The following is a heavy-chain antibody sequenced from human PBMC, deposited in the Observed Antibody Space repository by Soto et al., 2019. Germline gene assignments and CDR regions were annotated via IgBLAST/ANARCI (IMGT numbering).Heavy chain of an antibody. J-gene: IGHJ5*02. CDR3: ARDKRDYDFWSGFSSSFGWFDP. CDR1: GFTFSSYG. CDR2: IWYDGSNK. Sequence: QVQLVESGGGVVQPGRALRLSCAASGFTFSSYGMHWVRQAPGKGLEWVAVIWYDGSNKYYADSVKGRFTISRDNSKNTLYLQMTSLRAEDTAVYYCARDKRDYDFWSGFSSSFGWFDPWGQGTLVTVSS. V-gene: IGHV3-33*01. D-gene: IGHD3-3*01.